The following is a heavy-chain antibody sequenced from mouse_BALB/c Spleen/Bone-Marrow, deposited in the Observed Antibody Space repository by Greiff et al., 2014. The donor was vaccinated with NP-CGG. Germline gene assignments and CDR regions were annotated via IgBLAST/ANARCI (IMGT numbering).Heavy chain of an antibody. Sequence: GTSVKISCKASGYTFTDFNMHCVKQSHGKSLEWIGYIYPFNGGTDYNQKFKSKATMTVDKSSSTEYMELRNLTSEDSAVYYCARSSYFDYWGQGTTLTVSS. J-gene: IGHJ2*01. CDR1: GYTFTDFN. CDR3: ARSSYFDY. CDR2: IYPFNGGT. D-gene: IGHD1-1*01. V-gene: IGHV1S29*02.